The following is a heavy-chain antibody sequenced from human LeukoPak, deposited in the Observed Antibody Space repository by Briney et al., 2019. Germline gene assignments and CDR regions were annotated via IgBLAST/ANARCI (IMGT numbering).Heavy chain of an antibody. CDR3: AKVTYDSSGYSPFDY. V-gene: IGHV3-21*01. CDR1: GFTFSSYS. CDR2: ISSSSSYI. J-gene: IGHJ4*02. D-gene: IGHD3-22*01. Sequence: GGSLRLSCAASGFTFSSYSMNWVRQAPGKGLEWVSSISSSSSYIYYADSVKGRFTISRDNAKNSLYLQMNSLRAEDTAVYYCAKVTYDSSGYSPFDYWGQGTLVTVSS.